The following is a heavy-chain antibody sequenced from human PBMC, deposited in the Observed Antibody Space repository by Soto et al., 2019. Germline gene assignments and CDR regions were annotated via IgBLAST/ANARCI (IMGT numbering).Heavy chain of an antibody. J-gene: IGHJ3*02. D-gene: IGHD2-2*01. CDR1: GFTFSSYA. Sequence: GGSLRLSCAASGFTFSSYAMHWVRQAPGKGLEYVSAISSNGGSTYYANSVKGRFTISRDNSKNTLYLQMGSLRAEDMAVYYCARSGDCSSTSCYFKAFDIWGQGTMVTVSS. CDR2: ISSNGGST. CDR3: ARSGDCSSTSCYFKAFDI. V-gene: IGHV3-64*01.